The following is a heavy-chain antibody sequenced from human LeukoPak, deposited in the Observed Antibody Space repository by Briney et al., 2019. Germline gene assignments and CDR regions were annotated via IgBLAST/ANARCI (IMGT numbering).Heavy chain of an antibody. J-gene: IGHJ4*02. Sequence: PGGSLRLSCAASGFTFDDYGMSWVRHAPGKGLEWVSGINWNGGSTGYADSVKGRFTISRDNAKNSLYLQMNSLRAEDTALYYCARDTAAAGTGGYDYWGQGTLVTVSS. CDR2: INWNGGST. D-gene: IGHD6-13*01. V-gene: IGHV3-20*04. CDR1: GFTFDDYG. CDR3: ARDTAAAGTGGYDY.